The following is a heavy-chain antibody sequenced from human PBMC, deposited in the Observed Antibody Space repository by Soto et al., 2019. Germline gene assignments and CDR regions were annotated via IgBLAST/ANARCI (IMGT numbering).Heavy chain of an antibody. J-gene: IGHJ4*02. CDR2: ISFDGRNT. V-gene: IGHV3-30*03. CDR3: TTDLPTPIPQVDY. Sequence: GGSLRLSCAASGFTFNNYGMHWVRQAPGKGLEWVIVISFDGRNTYYADSVKGRFTISRDNSKNTLHLHMTSLKTDDTAVYYCTTDLPTPIPQVDYWGQGTLVTVSS. D-gene: IGHD2-21*01. CDR1: GFTFNNYG.